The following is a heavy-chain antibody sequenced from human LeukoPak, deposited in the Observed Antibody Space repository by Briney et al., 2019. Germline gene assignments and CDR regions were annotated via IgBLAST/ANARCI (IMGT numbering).Heavy chain of an antibody. J-gene: IGHJ4*02. V-gene: IGHV3-7*04. CDR2: IHPEGNEK. CDR3: ARGDAFSGDH. CDR1: RFTFRNFW. Sequence: QPGGSLRLSCAASRFTFRNFWMSWVRQAPGRGLEWVANIHPEGNEKYHVESVKGRFTTSRDNAKSSLFLQMNGLRAEDTAVYYCARGDAFSGDHWGQGTLVTVSS.